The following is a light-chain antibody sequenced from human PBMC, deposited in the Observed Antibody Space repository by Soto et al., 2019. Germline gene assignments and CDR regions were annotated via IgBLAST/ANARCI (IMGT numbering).Light chain of an antibody. Sequence: QSALTQPASVSGSPGQSITISCTGTISDVGSYNLVSWYQHHPAKAPKLMIYEGSKRPSGVSNRFSGSKSGNTASLTISGLQAEDEADYYCCSYAGSSTWVFGGGTKLTVL. J-gene: IGLJ3*02. CDR2: EGS. CDR3: CSYAGSSTWV. V-gene: IGLV2-23*01. CDR1: ISDVGSYNL.